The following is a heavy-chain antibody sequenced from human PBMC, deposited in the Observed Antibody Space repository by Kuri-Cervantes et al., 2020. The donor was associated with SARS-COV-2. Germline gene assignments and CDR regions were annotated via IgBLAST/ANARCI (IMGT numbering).Heavy chain of an antibody. Sequence: LSLTCAASGFTFSSYGMHWVRQAPGKGLEWVAVISYDGSNKYYADSVKGRFTISRDNSKNTLYLQMNSLRAEDTAIYYCAKDRAGVHDFWGPGTLVTVSS. V-gene: IGHV3-30*18. CDR1: GFTFSSYG. D-gene: IGHD2-21*01. J-gene: IGHJ4*02. CDR3: AKDRAGVHDF. CDR2: ISYDGSNK.